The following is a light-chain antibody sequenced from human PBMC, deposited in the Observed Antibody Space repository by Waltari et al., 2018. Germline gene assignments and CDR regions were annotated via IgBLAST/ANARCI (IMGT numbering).Light chain of an antibody. CDR2: DVN. V-gene: IGLV2-11*01. CDR1: SSDVGGYNY. J-gene: IGLJ2*01. Sequence: QSALTQPRSVSGSPGQSVTISCTGTSSDVGGYNYVSWYQQHQGKAPKLMIHDVNKRPSGVPDRFSGSKSGNTASLTISGLQAEYEADYYCCSYAGSYIFGVFGGGTKLTVL. CDR3: CSYAGSYIFGV.